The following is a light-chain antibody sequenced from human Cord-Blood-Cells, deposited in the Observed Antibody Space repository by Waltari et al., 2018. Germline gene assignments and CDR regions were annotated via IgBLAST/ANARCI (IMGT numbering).Light chain of an antibody. CDR2: KDS. CDR3: QSADSSGTNWV. CDR1: ALPKQY. V-gene: IGLV3-25*03. J-gene: IGLJ3*02. Sequence: SYELTQPPSVSVSPGQTARITCSGDALPKQYAYWYQQKPGQAPVLVIYKDSERPSGIPERFSGSSSGTTVTLTISRVQAEDEADYYCQSADSSGTNWVFGGGTKLTVL.